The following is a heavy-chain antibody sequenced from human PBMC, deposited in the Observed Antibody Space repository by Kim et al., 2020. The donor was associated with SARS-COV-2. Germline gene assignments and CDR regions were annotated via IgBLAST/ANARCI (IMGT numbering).Heavy chain of an antibody. V-gene: IGHV4-61*01. Sequence: SETLSLTCTVSGGSVSSGSYYWSWIRQPPGKGLEWIGYIYYSGSTNYNPSLKSRVTISVDTSKNQFSLKLSSVTAADTAVYYCAREGSLDSSLYDYWGQGTLVTVSS. J-gene: IGHJ4*02. CDR2: IYYSGST. D-gene: IGHD6-6*01. CDR3: AREGSLDSSLYDY. CDR1: GGSVSSGSYY.